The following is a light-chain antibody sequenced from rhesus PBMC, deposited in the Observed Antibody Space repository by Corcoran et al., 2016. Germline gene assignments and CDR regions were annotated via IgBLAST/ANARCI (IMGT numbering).Light chain of an antibody. J-gene: IGKJ1*01. V-gene: IGKV1-22*01. Sequence: DIQMTQSPSSLYASVGDTVTITCRASQSISSWLDWYQQKPGKAPKLLLYKASNLQSGVPSRYSGSGSGTDFTLTIISVQPEDCATYYCLQYSSSPWTFGQGTKVEIK. CDR2: KAS. CDR1: QSISSW. CDR3: LQYSSSPWT.